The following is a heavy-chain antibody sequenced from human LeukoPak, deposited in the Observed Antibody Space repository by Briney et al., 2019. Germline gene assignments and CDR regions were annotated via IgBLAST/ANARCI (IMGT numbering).Heavy chain of an antibody. D-gene: IGHD6-6*01. CDR2: IRSRAYGGTT. Sequence: GGSLRLSCTASGFTFGDYAMNWVRPAPGKGLEWVGFIRSRAYGGTTDYAASVKGRFTISRDDFKGVAHLQMNSLKTEDTATYYCTREGTYSSSAPFDYWGQGTLVTVSS. V-gene: IGHV3-49*04. J-gene: IGHJ4*02. CDR3: TREGTYSSSAPFDY. CDR1: GFTFGDYA.